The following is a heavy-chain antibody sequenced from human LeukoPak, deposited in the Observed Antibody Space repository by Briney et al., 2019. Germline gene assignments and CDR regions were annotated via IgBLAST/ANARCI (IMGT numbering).Heavy chain of an antibody. J-gene: IGHJ4*02. CDR2: IYYSGST. D-gene: IGHD6-19*01. CDR3: AREGTVAGSIDY. CDR1: GGSISSYY. V-gene: IGHV4-59*01. Sequence: PSETLSLTCTVSGGSISSYYWSWIRQPPGKGLEWIGYIYYSGSTNYNPSLKSRVTISVDTSKNQFSLKLSSVTAADTAVNYCAREGTVAGSIDYWGQGTLVTVSS.